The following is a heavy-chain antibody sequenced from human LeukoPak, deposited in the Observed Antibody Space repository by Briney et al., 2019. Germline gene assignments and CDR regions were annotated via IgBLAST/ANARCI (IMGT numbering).Heavy chain of an antibody. CDR1: GYTFSSYW. Sequence: GESLKISCKGSGYTFSSYWIGWVRQMPGKGLERMGIIYPGDSDTRYSPSFRGQVIISADKSISTAFLQWSSLKASDTAMFYCARLRDSSSKYFFDYWGQGTLVTVSS. J-gene: IGHJ4*02. D-gene: IGHD6-6*01. CDR3: ARLRDSSSKYFFDY. CDR2: IYPGDSDT. V-gene: IGHV5-51*01.